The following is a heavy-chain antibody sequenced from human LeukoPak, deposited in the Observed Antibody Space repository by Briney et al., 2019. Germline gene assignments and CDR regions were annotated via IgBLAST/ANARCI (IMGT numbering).Heavy chain of an antibody. V-gene: IGHV1-69*04. CDR1: GGTFSSYA. CDR2: IIPILGIA. CDR3: ARIRPGVADLAFDY. J-gene: IGHJ4*02. D-gene: IGHD2-2*01. Sequence: GASVKVSCKSSGGTFSSYAISWVRPAPGQGLEWMGRIIPILGIANYARKFQGRVTITADKSTNTAYMELSSLRSEDTAVYYCARIRPGVADLAFDYWGQGTLVTVSS.